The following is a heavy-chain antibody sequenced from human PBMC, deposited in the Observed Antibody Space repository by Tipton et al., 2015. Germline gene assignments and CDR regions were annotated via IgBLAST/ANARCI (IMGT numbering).Heavy chain of an antibody. D-gene: IGHD2-2*01. V-gene: IGHV4-61*01. CDR2: IYYSGST. CDR3: ARGYCTSTNCYSLYGMDV. CDR1: GGSVSSGSYY. J-gene: IGHJ6*02. Sequence: TLSLTCTVSGGSVSSGSYYWSWIRQPPGKGLEWIGYIYYSGSTNYNPSLKSRLTISVDTSKNQFSLKLSSVTAADTAVYYCARGYCTSTNCYSLYGMDVWGQGTTVTVSS.